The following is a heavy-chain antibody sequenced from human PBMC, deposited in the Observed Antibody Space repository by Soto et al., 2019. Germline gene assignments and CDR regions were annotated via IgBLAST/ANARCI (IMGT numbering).Heavy chain of an antibody. D-gene: IGHD3-10*01. Sequence: EVQLLXSGGGLVQPGGSLRLSCAASGFTFNNYAMTWVRQAPGKGLEWVSAISGGGDTTSYADSVKGRFTXSXXXSKXXXXXXXXXXXXXXXXXXXXAXXXXGSGXLTPRVDFWGQGTLVTVSS. CDR3: AXXXXGSGXLTPRVDF. CDR1: GFTFNNYA. J-gene: IGHJ4*02. V-gene: IGHV3-23*01. CDR2: ISGGGDTT.